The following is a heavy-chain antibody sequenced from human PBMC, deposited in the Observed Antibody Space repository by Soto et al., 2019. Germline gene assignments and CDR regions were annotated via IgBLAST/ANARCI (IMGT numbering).Heavy chain of an antibody. D-gene: IGHD2-15*01. Sequence: GGSLRLSCAASGFTVSSNYMSWVRQAPGKGLEWVSVIYSGGSTYYADSVKGRFTISRHNSKNTLYLQMNSLRAEDTAVYYCARDRVYCSGGSCPETDAFDIWGQGTMVTVSS. J-gene: IGHJ3*02. CDR2: IYSGGST. CDR1: GFTVSSNY. CDR3: ARDRVYCSGGSCPETDAFDI. V-gene: IGHV3-53*04.